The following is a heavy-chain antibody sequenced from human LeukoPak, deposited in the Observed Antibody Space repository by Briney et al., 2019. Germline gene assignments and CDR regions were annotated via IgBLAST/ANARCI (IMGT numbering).Heavy chain of an antibody. V-gene: IGHV5-10-1*01. CDR2: IDPSDSYT. CDR1: GYIFTSYW. Sequence: GESLKISCKGSGYIFTSYWISWVRQMPGKGLEWMGRIDPSDSYTNYSPSFQGHVTISADKSISTAYLQWSSLKASDTAMYYCARHPYYDYVWGSLGDWGQGTLVTVSS. J-gene: IGHJ4*02. D-gene: IGHD3-16*01. CDR3: ARHPYYDYVWGSLGD.